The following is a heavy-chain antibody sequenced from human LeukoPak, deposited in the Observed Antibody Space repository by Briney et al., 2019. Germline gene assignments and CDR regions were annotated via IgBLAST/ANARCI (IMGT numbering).Heavy chain of an antibody. CDR3: AKGLFYGYSYGYSWDY. V-gene: IGHV3-23*01. D-gene: IGHD5-18*01. CDR2: ISGSGDST. J-gene: IGHJ4*02. CDR1: GFIFNTYD. Sequence: PGGTLRLSCAASGFIFNTYDMSWVRQAPGKGLEWVSAISGSGDSTYYAHSVKGRFIIYRDNSSNKLYLQMNSLGAEDTAVYYCAKGLFYGYSYGYSWDYWGQGTLVTVSS.